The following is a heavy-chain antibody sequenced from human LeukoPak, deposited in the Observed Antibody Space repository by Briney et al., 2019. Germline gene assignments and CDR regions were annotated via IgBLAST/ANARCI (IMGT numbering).Heavy chain of an antibody. CDR1: GFTFSTYW. CDR2: INPDGSDT. J-gene: IGHJ4*02. V-gene: IGHV3-7*01. CDR3: LGSADRG. Sequence: QPGGSLSLSCAASGFTFSTYWMTWVRPSPGKGLEWVANINPDGSDTYYQDSMKGRFTISRDNAKDSVYLQMNTLRVEDTAVYYCLGSADRGWGQGTLVTVSS. D-gene: IGHD6-25*01.